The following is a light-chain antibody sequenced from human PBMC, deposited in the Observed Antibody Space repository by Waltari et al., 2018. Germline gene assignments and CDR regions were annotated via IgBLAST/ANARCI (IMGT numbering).Light chain of an antibody. Sequence: DIVFTQSPRTLSLSLGDSATFSCRASQSVSRALAWDQQKPGQAPRLLIYGASTRATGIPDRFSGSGSGTDFSLTLSRLEPDDFAVYYCQHYLRLPVTFGQGTTVEI. CDR3: QHYLRLPVT. CDR2: GAS. CDR1: QSVSRA. J-gene: IGKJ1*01. V-gene: IGKV3-20*01.